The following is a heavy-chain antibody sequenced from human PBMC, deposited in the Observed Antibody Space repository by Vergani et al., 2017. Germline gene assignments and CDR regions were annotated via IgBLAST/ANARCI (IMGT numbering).Heavy chain of an antibody. CDR1: GFTFDDYA. D-gene: IGHD1-26*01. CDR2: IRWNSGSI. Sequence: EVQLVEAGGGLVQPGRSLRLSCAASGFTFDDYAMHWVRQAPGKGLEWVSGIRWNSGSIGYADSVKGRFSISRDNAKHSLYLQMNSQRAEDTAVYYCAKDQDPGAKGALDIWGQGTMVTVSS. CDR3: AKDQDPGAKGALDI. J-gene: IGHJ3*02. V-gene: IGHV3-9*01.